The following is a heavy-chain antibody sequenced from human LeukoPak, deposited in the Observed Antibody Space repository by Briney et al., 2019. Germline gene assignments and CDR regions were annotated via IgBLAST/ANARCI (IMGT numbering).Heavy chain of an antibody. Sequence: GGSLRLSCAASGFTFSSYSMNWVRQAPGKGLEWVSSISSSSSYIYYADSVKGRFTISRDNAKNSLYLQMNSLRAEDTAVYYCARDLTGTRMANWFDPWGQGTLVTVSS. V-gene: IGHV3-21*01. CDR3: ARDLTGTRMANWFDP. J-gene: IGHJ5*02. D-gene: IGHD1-14*01. CDR2: ISSSSSYI. CDR1: GFTFSSYS.